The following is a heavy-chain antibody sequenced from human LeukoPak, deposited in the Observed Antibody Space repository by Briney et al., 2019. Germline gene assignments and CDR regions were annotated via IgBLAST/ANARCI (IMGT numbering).Heavy chain of an antibody. Sequence: LETLSVTCAVYGGSFSGYYWSWIRQPPGKGLEWIGEINHSGSTNYNPSLKSRVTISVDTSKNQFSLKLSSVTDADTAVYYCARGGQWLRPLDHWGQGTLVSVSS. V-gene: IGHV4-34*01. J-gene: IGHJ4*02. CDR1: GGSFSGYY. CDR2: INHSGST. D-gene: IGHD5-12*01. CDR3: ARGGQWLRPLDH.